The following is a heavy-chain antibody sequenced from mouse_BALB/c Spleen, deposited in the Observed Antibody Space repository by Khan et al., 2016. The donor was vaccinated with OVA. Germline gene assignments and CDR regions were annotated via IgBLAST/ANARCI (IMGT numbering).Heavy chain of an antibody. Sequence: EVQLQESGPELVKPGASVKISCKASGYSFTGYFMNWVMQSHGKGLEWIGRINPHVGETFYNQKFKDKATLTVDESSSTAHMELRSLASEDSAVYYCARIYRSDFDYWGQGTTLTVSS. CDR3: ARIYRSDFDY. D-gene: IGHD1-1*01. J-gene: IGHJ2*01. CDR2: INPHVGET. V-gene: IGHV1-20*02. CDR1: GYSFTGYF.